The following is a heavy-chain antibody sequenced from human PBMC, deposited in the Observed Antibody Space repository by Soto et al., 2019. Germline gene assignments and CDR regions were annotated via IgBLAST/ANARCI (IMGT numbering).Heavy chain of an antibody. V-gene: IGHV4-39*01. CDR2: IYYSGST. J-gene: IGHJ6*02. D-gene: IGHD6-13*01. Sequence: QSLTCTVSGGSISSSSYYWGWIRQPPGKGLEWIGSIYYSGSTYYNPSLKSRVTISVDTSKNQFSLKLSSVTAADTAVYYCASTYSSSVGNYYYYYGMDVWGQGTTVTVSS. CDR1: GGSISSSSYY. CDR3: ASTYSSSVGNYYYYYGMDV.